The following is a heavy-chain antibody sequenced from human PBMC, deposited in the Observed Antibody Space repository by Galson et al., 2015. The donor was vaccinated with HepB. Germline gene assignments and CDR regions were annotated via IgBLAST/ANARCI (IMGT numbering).Heavy chain of an antibody. D-gene: IGHD5-18*01. Sequence: SVKVSCKASGYTFTRYHINWVRQATGQGLEWMGWMNPTTGNTDYAQKFRGRVTMTRNTPISTAYMELSSLRSEDTAVYYCVRGLFEEFEVKTQVDTSMVPASWGQGTLVTVTS. V-gene: IGHV1-8*01. CDR3: VRGLFEEFEVKTQVDTSMVPAS. CDR2: MNPTTGNT. CDR1: GYTFTRYH. J-gene: IGHJ4*02.